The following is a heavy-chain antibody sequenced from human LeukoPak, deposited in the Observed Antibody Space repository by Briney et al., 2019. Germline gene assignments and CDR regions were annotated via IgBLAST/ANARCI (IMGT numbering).Heavy chain of an antibody. D-gene: IGHD1-26*01. Sequence: SETLSLTCTVSGDSISSSNHYWGWIRQPPGKGLEWMGSISYSGNTYYNPSLKSRVTISVDTSKNQFSLKLSSVTAADTAVYYCARVRSGTSYDALDIWGQGTMVTVSS. CDR3: ARVRSGTSYDALDI. CDR1: GDSISSSNHY. J-gene: IGHJ3*02. CDR2: ISYSGNT. V-gene: IGHV4-39*01.